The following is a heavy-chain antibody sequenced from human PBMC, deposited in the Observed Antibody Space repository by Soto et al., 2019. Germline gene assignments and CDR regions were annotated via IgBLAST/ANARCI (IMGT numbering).Heavy chain of an antibody. V-gene: IGHV4-59*01. CDR2: IFYSGST. CDR3: AGPFEAYYYDSSGFP. J-gene: IGHJ3*01. D-gene: IGHD3-22*01. CDR1: GGSISNYY. Sequence: PSETLSLTCTVSGGSISNYYWSWIRQPPGRGLEWIGHIFYSGSTNYNPALKSRVTISVDTSKNQFSLKLSSVTAADTAVYYCAGPFEAYYYDSSGFPWGQGTMVTVSS.